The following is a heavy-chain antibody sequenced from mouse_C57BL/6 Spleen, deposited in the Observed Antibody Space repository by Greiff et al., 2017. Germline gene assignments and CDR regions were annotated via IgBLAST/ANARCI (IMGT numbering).Heavy chain of an antibody. CDR2: INPNNGGT. CDR3: ARGDYNGSLFAY. Sequence: VQLQQSGPELVKPGASVKMSCKASGYTFTDYNMHWVKQSHGKSLEWIGYINPNNGGTSYKQKFKGKATLTVNKSSSTAYMELRSLTSEDSAVYYYARGDYNGSLFAYWGQGTLVTVSA. D-gene: IGHD1-1*01. V-gene: IGHV1-22*01. CDR1: GYTFTDYN. J-gene: IGHJ3*01.